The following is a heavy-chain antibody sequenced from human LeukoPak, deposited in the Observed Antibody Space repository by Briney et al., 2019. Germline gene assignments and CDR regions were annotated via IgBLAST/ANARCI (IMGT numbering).Heavy chain of an antibody. D-gene: IGHD2-2*01. V-gene: IGHV4-39*07. J-gene: IGHJ5*02. CDR1: GGSITSSYYY. CDR3: ARESDRYCSSTSCPNWYDP. Sequence: SETLSLTCTVSGGSITSSYYYWGWIRQPPGTGLEWIGSNYYSGSTYYNPSLKSRVTISVDTSKNQFSLKLSSVTAADTAVYYCARESDRYCSSTSCPNWYDPWGQGTLVTVSS. CDR2: NYYSGST.